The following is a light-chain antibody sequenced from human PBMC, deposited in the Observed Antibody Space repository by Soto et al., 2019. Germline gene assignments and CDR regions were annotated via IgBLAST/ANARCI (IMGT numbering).Light chain of an antibody. CDR1: QSISSW. CDR2: KAS. J-gene: IGKJ1*01. CDR3: QQYNSYWT. V-gene: IGKV1-5*03. Sequence: DIQMTQSPSTLSASVGDRVTITCRASQSISSWLAWYQQKPGEAPKLLIYKASSLESGVPSRFSGSGSGTEFTLNISSLQPDDFATYYCQQYNSYWTFGQGPKVAIK.